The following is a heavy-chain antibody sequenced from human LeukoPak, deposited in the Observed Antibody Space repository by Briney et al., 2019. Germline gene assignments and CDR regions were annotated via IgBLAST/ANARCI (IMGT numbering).Heavy chain of an antibody. CDR2: IYYSGST. V-gene: IGHV4-59*13. J-gene: IGHJ4*02. Sequence: SETLAVNCTVTGGPISSYYWSWIRKPPGKGLDWNGHIYYSGSTNYTPSLNSRVTISVVTSKNQFSLKLSSVTAADTAVYYCAREGYSSGWYGSLGYWGQGALVTVSS. CDR3: AREGYSSGWYGSLGY. D-gene: IGHD6-19*01. CDR1: GGPISSYY.